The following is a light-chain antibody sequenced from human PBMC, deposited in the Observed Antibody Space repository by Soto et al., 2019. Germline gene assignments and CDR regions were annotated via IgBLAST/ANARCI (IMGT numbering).Light chain of an antibody. CDR2: GNS. V-gene: IGLV1-40*01. J-gene: IGLJ3*02. Sequence: QSVLTQPPSVSGAPGQRVTISCTGSSSNIGAGYDVHWYQQLPGTAPKLLIYGNSNRPSGVPDRFSGSKSGTSASLAITGLQAEDEVDYYCQSYDSSLSGWVFGGGTKDTVL. CDR3: QSYDSSLSGWV. CDR1: SSNIGAGYD.